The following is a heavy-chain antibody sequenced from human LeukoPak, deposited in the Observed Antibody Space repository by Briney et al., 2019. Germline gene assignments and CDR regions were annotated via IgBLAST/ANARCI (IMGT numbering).Heavy chain of an antibody. CDR1: GHTFASYD. CDR2: MNPNSGNT. D-gene: IGHD5-18*01. V-gene: IGHV1-8*02. Sequence: AASVKVSCKASGHTFASYDINWVRQATGQGLEWMGWMNPNSGNTAYAQKFQGRVTMTRNTSISTAYMELSSLRSDDTAVYYCARAFLYSYGLFQYFDYWGQGTLVTVSS. J-gene: IGHJ4*02. CDR3: ARAFLYSYGLFQYFDY.